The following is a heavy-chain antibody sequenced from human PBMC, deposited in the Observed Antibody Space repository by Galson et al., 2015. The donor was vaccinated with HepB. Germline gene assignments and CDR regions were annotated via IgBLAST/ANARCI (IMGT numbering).Heavy chain of an antibody. CDR1: GFIVSSHY. J-gene: IGHJ6*02. V-gene: IGHV3-66*01. CDR3: ARGLGTCFSNSWYFYDGMDV. CDR2: IFGGDST. D-gene: IGHD2-21*01. Sequence: SLRLSCAASGFIVSSHYMTWVRQTPGRGLEWVSVIFGGDSTYYADSVKGRFTISRDNSKNTVYLQMNSLGAGDSALYYCARGLGTCFSNSWYFYDGMDVWGQGTTVIVSS.